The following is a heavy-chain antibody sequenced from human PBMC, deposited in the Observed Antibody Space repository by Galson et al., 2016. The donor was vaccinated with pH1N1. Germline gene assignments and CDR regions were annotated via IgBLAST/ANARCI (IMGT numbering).Heavy chain of an antibody. Sequence: SLRLSCAASGFTFSSYSMSWVRQAPGKGLEWVSYISGRSSTIYYADSVKGRFTVSRDNAKNSLYLHMNSLRAEDTAVYYCARHAIVIDLSTYNWFDPWGQGNLVTVSS. J-gene: IGHJ5*02. D-gene: IGHD2/OR15-2a*01. V-gene: IGHV3-48*01. CDR1: GFTFSSYS. CDR3: ARHAIVIDLSTYNWFDP. CDR2: ISGRSSTI.